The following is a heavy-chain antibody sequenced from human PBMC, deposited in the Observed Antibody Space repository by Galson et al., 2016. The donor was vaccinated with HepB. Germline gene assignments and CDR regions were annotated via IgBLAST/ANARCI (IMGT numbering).Heavy chain of an antibody. V-gene: IGHV7-4-1*02. CDR1: GYSFNSYG. D-gene: IGHD3-16*02. J-gene: IGHJ6*02. CDR3: ARVWRGGVIDTFYYYYGMDV. Sequence: SVKVSCKASGYSFNSYGLNWVRQAPGQGLEWLGWINTNPGTPTYAQAFTGRFVFSLDSSVSTAYPQISSLKAEDTVAYYCARVWRGGVIDTFYYYYGMDVWGQGTTVTVSS. CDR2: INTNPGTP.